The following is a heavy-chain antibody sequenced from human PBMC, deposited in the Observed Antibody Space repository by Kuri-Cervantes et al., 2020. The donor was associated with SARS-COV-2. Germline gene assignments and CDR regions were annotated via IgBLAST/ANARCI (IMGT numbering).Heavy chain of an antibody. J-gene: IGHJ4*02. V-gene: IGHV3-23*01. CDR1: GFSFREYG. D-gene: IGHD3-22*01. CDR3: AKGGLYYYDSSGYLDY. CDR2: FSDRGRT. Sequence: GESLKISCAASGFSFREYGMTWVRHAPGTGLEWVSTFSDRGRTYYADSVKGRFTISRDNSKNTLYLQMNSLRAEDTAVYYCAKGGLYYYDSSGYLDYWGQGTLVTVSS.